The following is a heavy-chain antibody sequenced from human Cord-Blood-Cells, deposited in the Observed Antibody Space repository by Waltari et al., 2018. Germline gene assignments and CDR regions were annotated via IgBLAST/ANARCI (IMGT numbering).Heavy chain of an antibody. CDR3: ARELDWGSAWYFDL. D-gene: IGHD7-27*01. CDR1: GFTFSSYG. CDR2: IWYDGSNK. Sequence: QVQLVESGGGVVQPGRSLRLSCAASGFTFSSYGMHWVRQAPGKGRGGGAVIWYDGSNKYYADTGKGRFTISRDNSNNTLYLQMNSLRAEDTAVYYCARELDWGSAWYFDLWGRGTLVTVSS. V-gene: IGHV3-33*01. J-gene: IGHJ2*01.